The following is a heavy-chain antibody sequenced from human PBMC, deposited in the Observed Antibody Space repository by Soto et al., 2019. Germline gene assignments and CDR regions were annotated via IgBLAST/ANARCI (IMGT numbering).Heavy chain of an antibody. V-gene: IGHV1-8*01. J-gene: IGHJ6*02. Sequence: QVQLVQSGAEVRKPGASVKVSCKASGYTFSNYAINWVRQATGQGLEWMGWMNPNSGNTGYAQSLQRRVSMTKNIYNSTAYLELRSLISEDTPVYYCARVGITVLADSYFNVWGLGGWGQGNTVTDSS. CDR3: ARVGITVLADSYFNVWGLGG. CDR1: GYTFSNYA. CDR2: MNPNSGNT. D-gene: IGHD3-3*02.